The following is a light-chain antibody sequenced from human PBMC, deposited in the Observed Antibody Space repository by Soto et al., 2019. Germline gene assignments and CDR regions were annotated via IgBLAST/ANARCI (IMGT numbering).Light chain of an antibody. CDR2: WAS. CDR3: QQYESTPPT. CDR1: QSVLYSSNTKNY. Sequence: DIVMTQSPDSLAVSLGERATINCKSSQSVLYSSNTKNYLAWYQQRPGQPPKLLIYWASTRESGVPDRFSGSGSGTDFTLTITSLRAEDVAVYYCQQYESTPPTFGQGTKLEIK. V-gene: IGKV4-1*01. J-gene: IGKJ2*01.